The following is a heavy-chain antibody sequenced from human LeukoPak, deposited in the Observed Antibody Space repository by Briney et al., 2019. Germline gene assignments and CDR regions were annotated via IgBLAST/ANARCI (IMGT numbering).Heavy chain of an antibody. CDR2: ISGSGGST. V-gene: IGHV3-23*01. D-gene: IGHD3-22*01. CDR3: AKSVLTYYYDSSGYQNAEYFQH. J-gene: IGHJ1*01. Sequence: GGSLRLSCAASGFTFSSYAMSWVRQAPGKGLEWVSAISGSGGSTYYADSVKGRFTISRGNSKNTLYLRMNSLRAEDTAVYYCAKSVLTYYYDSSGYQNAEYFQHWGQGTLVTVSS. CDR1: GFTFSSYA.